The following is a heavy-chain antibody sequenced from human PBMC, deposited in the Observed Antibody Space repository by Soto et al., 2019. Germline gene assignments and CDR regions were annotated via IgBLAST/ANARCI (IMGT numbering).Heavy chain of an antibody. CDR1: GFTFSDYY. D-gene: IGHD3-10*01. Sequence: PGGSLRLSCEASGFTFSDYYMSWIRQAPGKGLDWVSYISNGGGTMHYADSVKGRFSMPRDNAKHSLYLQMNSLRAEDTAVYYCARTLARGVVDYWGQGTLVTVS. J-gene: IGHJ4*02. CDR2: ISNGGGTM. CDR3: ARTLARGVVDY. V-gene: IGHV3-11*01.